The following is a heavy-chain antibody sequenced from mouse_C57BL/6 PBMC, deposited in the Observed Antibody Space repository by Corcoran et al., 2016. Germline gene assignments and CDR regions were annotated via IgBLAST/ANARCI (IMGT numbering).Heavy chain of an antibody. J-gene: IGHJ1*03. V-gene: IGHV14-1*01. D-gene: IGHD1-1*01. CDR1: GFNIKDYY. Sequence: EVQLQQSGAELVRPGASVKLSCTASGFNIKDYYMHWVKQRPEQGLEWIGRIDPEDGDTEYAPKFQGKATMTADTSSNTAYLQLSSLTSEDTAVYYCRPYGRSYGYCDVWGTGTTVTVSS. CDR2: IDPEDGDT. CDR3: RPYGRSYGYCDV.